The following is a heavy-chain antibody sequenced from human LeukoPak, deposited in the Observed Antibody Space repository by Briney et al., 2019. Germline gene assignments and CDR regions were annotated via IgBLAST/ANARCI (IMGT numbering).Heavy chain of an antibody. CDR2: IKQDGSET. J-gene: IGHJ3*02. D-gene: IGHD3-10*01. CDR1: GFTFSNYA. CDR3: ARGGMVRRVMGALDI. V-gene: IGHV3-7*01. Sequence: GRSLRLSCAASGFTFSNYAMHWVRQAPGKGLEWVANIKQDGSETYYVDSVKGRFTVSRDNAKNSLYLQMNSLRAEDTAVFYCARGGMVRRVMGALDIWGQGTLVTVSS.